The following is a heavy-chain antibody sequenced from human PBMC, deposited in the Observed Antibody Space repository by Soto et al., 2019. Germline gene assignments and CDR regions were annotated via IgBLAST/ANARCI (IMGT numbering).Heavy chain of an antibody. Sequence: PGGSLRLSCAASGFTFSNAWMNWVRQAPGKGLEWVGRIKSKTDGGTTDYAAPVKGRFTISREDSKNTLYLQMNSLKTEDTAMNSCVSLPGAGLTGNYYNDRDVWGKGSTVTASS. CDR1: GFTFSNAW. V-gene: IGHV3-15*07. J-gene: IGHJ6*04. CDR2: IKSKTDGGTT. D-gene: IGHD6-19*01. CDR3: VSLPGAGLTGNYYNDRDV.